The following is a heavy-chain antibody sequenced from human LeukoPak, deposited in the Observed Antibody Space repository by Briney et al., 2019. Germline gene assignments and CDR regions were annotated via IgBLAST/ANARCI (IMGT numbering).Heavy chain of an antibody. CDR2: IIAIFGTA. D-gene: IGHD2-2*01. Sequence: SVKVSCKASGGTFSSYAISWVRQAPGQGLEWMGGIIAIFGTANYAQKFQGRVTITADESTSTAYMELSSLRSEDTAVYYCARDQTSCSSTSCFADYWGQGTLVTVSS. J-gene: IGHJ4*02. CDR1: GGTFSSYA. CDR3: ARDQTSCSSTSCFADY. V-gene: IGHV1-69*01.